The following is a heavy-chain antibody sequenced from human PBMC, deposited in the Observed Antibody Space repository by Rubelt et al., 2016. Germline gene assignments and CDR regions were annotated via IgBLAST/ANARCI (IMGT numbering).Heavy chain of an antibody. CDR3: ARGRAGSSSS. D-gene: IGHD6-6*01. J-gene: IGHJ4*02. V-gene: IGHV4-34*01. CDR1: GGSFSGYY. CDR2: INHSGST. Sequence: QVQLQQWGAGLLKPSETLSLTCAVYGGSFSGYYWSWIRQPPGKGLEWIGEINHSGSTNYNPSLKSRIPISVDTSKNQFPLKLGAGTAADTAVYYCARGRAGSSSSWGQGTLVTVSS.